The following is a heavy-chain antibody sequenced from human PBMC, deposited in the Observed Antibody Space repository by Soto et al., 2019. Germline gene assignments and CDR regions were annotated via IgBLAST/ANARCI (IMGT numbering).Heavy chain of an antibody. CDR1: GGSISSSSYY. D-gene: IGHD3-16*02. CDR3: ARQGDYIWGSYRLYAAFDI. J-gene: IGHJ3*02. CDR2: IYYSWST. Sequence: SETLSLTCTVSGGSISSSSYYWGWIRQPPGKGLEWIGSIYYSWSTYYNPSLKSRVTISVDTSKIQFSLKLSSVTAADTAVYYYARQGDYIWGSYRLYAAFDIWGQGTMVTVSS. V-gene: IGHV4-39*01.